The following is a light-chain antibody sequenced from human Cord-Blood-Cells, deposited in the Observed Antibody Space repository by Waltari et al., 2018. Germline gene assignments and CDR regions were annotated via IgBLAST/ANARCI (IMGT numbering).Light chain of an antibody. Sequence: DIQMTQSPSSLSASVGDRVTITCQASQDISNYLNWYQQKPGKAPKLLIYDASNLGTGVPSRFSGSGSGTDFTFTISSLQPEDIATYYCQQYDNPLLTFGGGTKVEIK. CDR3: QQYDNPLLT. CDR2: DAS. J-gene: IGKJ4*01. CDR1: QDISNY. V-gene: IGKV1-33*01.